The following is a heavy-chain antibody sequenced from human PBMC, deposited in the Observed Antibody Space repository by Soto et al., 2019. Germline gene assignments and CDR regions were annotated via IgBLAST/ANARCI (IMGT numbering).Heavy chain of an antibody. CDR2: ISGSGGTK. Sequence: PGGSLRLSCAASGFAFGSYSMTWVRLAPGKGLEWVSIISGSGGTKFDTDSVKGRFTISRDNSKNTLYLQMNNLRAEDTAIYYCAKKGLTLSGYELFDSWGKGTLVTVSS. CDR1: GFAFGSYS. D-gene: IGHD3-9*01. V-gene: IGHV3-23*01. CDR3: AKKGLTLSGYELFDS. J-gene: IGHJ5*01.